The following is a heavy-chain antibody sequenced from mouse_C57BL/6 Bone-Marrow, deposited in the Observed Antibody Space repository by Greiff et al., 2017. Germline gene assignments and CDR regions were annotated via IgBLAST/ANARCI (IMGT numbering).Heavy chain of an antibody. J-gene: IGHJ1*03. Sequence: QVQLQQPGAELVKPGASVKLSCKASGYTFTSYWMHWVKQRPGQGLEWIGMIHPNSGSTNYNEKVKSKATLTVDKSSSTAYMQLSSLTSADSAVYYSARRTTVVSDWYFDVWGTGTTVTVSS. D-gene: IGHD1-1*01. V-gene: IGHV1-64*01. CDR3: ARRTTVVSDWYFDV. CDR1: GYTFTSYW. CDR2: IHPNSGST.